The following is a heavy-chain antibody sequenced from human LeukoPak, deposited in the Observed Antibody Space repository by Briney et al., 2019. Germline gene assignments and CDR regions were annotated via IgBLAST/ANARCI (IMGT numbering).Heavy chain of an antibody. D-gene: IGHD6-19*01. V-gene: IGHV4-59*08. CDR3: ARASSSYFYYMDV. CDR2: IYYSGST. CDR1: GGSISSYY. Sequence: SETLSLTCTVSGGSISSYYWSWIRQPPGEGLEWIGYIYYSGSTNYNPSLKSRVTISADTSKNQFSLNVSSVTAADTAVYYCARASSSYFYYMDVWGKGTTVTISS. J-gene: IGHJ6*03.